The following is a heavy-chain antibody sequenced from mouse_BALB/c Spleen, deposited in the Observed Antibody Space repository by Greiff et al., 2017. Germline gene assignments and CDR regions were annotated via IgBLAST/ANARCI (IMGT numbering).Heavy chain of an antibody. Sequence: QVQLQQSGAELVRPGVSVKISCKGSGYTFTDYSMHWVKQSHAMSLEWIGVISTYYGDASYNQKFKGKATMTVDKSSSTAYMELARLTSEDSAIYYCARYSSGYAMDYWGQGTSVTVSA. V-gene: IGHV1S137*01. CDR2: ISTYYGDA. D-gene: IGHD3-1*01. CDR3: ARYSSGYAMDY. J-gene: IGHJ4*01. CDR1: GYTFTDYS.